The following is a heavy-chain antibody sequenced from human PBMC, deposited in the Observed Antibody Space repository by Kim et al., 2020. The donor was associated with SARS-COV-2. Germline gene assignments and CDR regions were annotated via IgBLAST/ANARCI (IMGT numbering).Heavy chain of an antibody. D-gene: IGHD1-1*01. Sequence: SETLSLTCAVYGGSFSGYYWSWIRQPPGKGLEWIGEINHSGSTNYNPSLKSRVTISVDTSKNQFSLKLSSVTAADTAVYYCARDKLDGVDYWGQGTLVTVSS. CDR1: GGSFSGYY. CDR2: INHSGST. V-gene: IGHV4-34*01. J-gene: IGHJ4*02. CDR3: ARDKLDGVDY.